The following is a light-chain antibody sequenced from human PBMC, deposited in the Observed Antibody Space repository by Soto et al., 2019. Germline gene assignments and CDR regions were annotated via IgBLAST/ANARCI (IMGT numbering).Light chain of an antibody. J-gene: IGKJ5*01. CDR3: QQSYGTPIT. V-gene: IGKV1-39*01. CDR2: VAS. CDR1: QRISRY. Sequence: DIQIAQSPSSVSSSVAERFTITCRASQRISRYLIWDRQKPGKAPNLRIYVASSLQSGVPSRFSGSGSGTDFTLTITSLQPEDFATYYCQQSYGTPITFGQGTRLEIK.